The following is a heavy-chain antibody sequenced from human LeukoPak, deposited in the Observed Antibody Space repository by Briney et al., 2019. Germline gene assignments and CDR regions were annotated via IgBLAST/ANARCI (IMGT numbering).Heavy chain of an antibody. D-gene: IGHD3-3*01. J-gene: IGHJ4*02. CDR3: AKDSAIFGVVIIPLDY. CDR2: FSGSGGST. Sequence: GGSLRLSCAASGFTFSIYAMSWVRQSPGKALEWVSAFSGSGGSTYYADYVKGRFTISRDNSKNTLYLQMNSLRAEDTAVYYCAKDSAIFGVVIIPLDYWGQGTLVTVSS. CDR1: GFTFSIYA. V-gene: IGHV3-23*01.